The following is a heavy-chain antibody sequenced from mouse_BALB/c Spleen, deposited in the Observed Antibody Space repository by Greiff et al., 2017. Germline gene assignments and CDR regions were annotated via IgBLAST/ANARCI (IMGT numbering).Heavy chain of an antibody. V-gene: IGHV1-15*01. J-gene: IGHJ1*01. CDR3: TREAWLLQYFDV. D-gene: IGHD2-3*01. CDR2: IDPETGGT. CDR1: GYTFTDYE. Sequence: QVQLQQSGAELVRPGASVTLSCKASGYTFTDYEMHWVKQTPVHGLEWIGAIDPETGGTAYNQKFKGKATLTADKSSSTAYMELRSLTSEDSAVYYCTREAWLLQYFDVWGAGTTVTVSS.